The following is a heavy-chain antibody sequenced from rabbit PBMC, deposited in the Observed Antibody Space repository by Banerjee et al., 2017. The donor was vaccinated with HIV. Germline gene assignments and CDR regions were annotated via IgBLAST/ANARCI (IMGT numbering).Heavy chain of an antibody. D-gene: IGHD1-1*01. CDR1: GIDLSNSG. J-gene: IGHJ4*01. CDR2: IDPVFGTT. V-gene: IGHV1S7*01. Sequence: QSLEESGGGLFKPGGSLKLSCKASGIDLSNSGMSWVRQAPGKGLEWIGYIDPVFGTTYYANWVNGRFSISSHSAQNTLYLQLSSLTAADTATYFCARAGGFENYFNLWGQGTLVTVS. CDR3: ARAGGFENYFNL.